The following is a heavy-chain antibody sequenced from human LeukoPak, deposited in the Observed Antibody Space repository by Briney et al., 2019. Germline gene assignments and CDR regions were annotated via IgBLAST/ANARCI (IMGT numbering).Heavy chain of an antibody. CDR1: GGSSSSGSYY. J-gene: IGHJ4*02. CDR3: ARASAAAPFDY. V-gene: IGHV4-61*02. CDR2: IYTSGSP. D-gene: IGHD2-2*01. Sequence: SVTLSLTCTVSGGSSSSGSYYGRWIRQPAGKGLEWIGRIYTSGSPNYNPALPSRDTISLDTSNNQFYLKLSSVTAADTAVYYCARASAAAPFDYWGQGTLVTVSS.